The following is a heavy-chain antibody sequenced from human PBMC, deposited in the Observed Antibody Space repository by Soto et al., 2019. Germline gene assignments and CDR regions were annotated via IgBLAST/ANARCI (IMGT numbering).Heavy chain of an antibody. V-gene: IGHV4-39*01. J-gene: IGHJ4*02. D-gene: IGHD6-13*01. Sequence: PSETLSLTCTVSGGSISSSSYYWGWIRQPPGKGLEWIGSIYYSGSTYYNPSLKSRVTISVDTSKNQFSLKLSSVTAADTAVYYCAGHPGIAAAGFDYWGQGTLVTVSS. CDR2: IYYSGST. CDR3: AGHPGIAAAGFDY. CDR1: GGSISSSSYY.